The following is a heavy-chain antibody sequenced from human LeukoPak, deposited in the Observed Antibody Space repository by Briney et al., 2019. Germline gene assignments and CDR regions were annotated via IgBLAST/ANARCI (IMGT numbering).Heavy chain of an antibody. D-gene: IGHD3-22*01. CDR1: GGSINSSSHN. V-gene: IGHV4-39*01. Sequence: SETPSLTCSVSGGSINSSSHNWGWIRQPPGKGLEWIGSIYYSGSTYYNPSLKSRVTISVDTSKNQFSLKLSSVTAADTAVYYCARVGDYYDSSGYYYGADDAFDIWGQGTMVTVSS. J-gene: IGHJ3*02. CDR3: ARVGDYYDSSGYYYGADDAFDI. CDR2: IYYSGST.